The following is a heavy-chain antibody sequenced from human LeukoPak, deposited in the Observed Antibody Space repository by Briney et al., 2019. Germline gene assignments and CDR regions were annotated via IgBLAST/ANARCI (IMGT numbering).Heavy chain of an antibody. CDR3: ARDEDSRGYCSGGSCSWFDP. CDR1: GGTFSSYA. D-gene: IGHD2-15*01. J-gene: IGHJ5*02. CDR2: IIPIRGIA. V-gene: IGHV1-69*04. Sequence: SVKVSCKASGGTFSSYAISWVRQAPGQGLERMGRIIPIRGIANYAQKFQGRVTITADKSTSTAYMELSSLRSEDTDVYYCARDEDSRGYCSGGSCSWFDPWGQGTLVTVSS.